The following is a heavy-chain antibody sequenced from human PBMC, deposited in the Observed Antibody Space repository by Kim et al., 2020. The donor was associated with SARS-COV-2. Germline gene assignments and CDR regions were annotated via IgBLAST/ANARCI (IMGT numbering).Heavy chain of an antibody. D-gene: IGHD3-10*01. J-gene: IGHJ5*02. Sequence: SETLSLTCTVSGDSISSSYWWSWVRQPPGTGLEWIGEIYHSGTTHYNPSLKSLVSTSIDKSRSQFSLIMTSLTAADTAVYYCARDLVRGVRNYFDPWGQGILVTVFS. CDR2: IYHSGTT. V-gene: IGHV4-4*02. CDR1: GDSISSSYW. CDR3: ARDLVRGVRNYFDP.